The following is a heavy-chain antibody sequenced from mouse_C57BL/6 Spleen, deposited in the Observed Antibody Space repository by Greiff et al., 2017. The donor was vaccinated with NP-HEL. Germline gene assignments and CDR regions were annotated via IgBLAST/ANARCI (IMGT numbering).Heavy chain of an antibody. CDR3: ARRDGYYYAMDY. D-gene: IGHD2-3*01. Sequence: QVQLKQSGAELVRPGASVKLSCKASGYTFTDYYINWVKQRPGQGLEWIARIYPGSGNTYYNEKFKGKATLTAEKSSSTAYMQLSSLTSEDSAVYFCARRDGYYYAMDYWGQGTSVTVSS. CDR1: GYTFTDYY. CDR2: IYPGSGNT. V-gene: IGHV1-76*01. J-gene: IGHJ4*01.